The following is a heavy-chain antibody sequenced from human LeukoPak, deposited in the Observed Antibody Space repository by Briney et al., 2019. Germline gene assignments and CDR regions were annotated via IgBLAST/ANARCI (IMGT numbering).Heavy chain of an antibody. CDR2: INPSGGST. D-gene: IGHD6-13*01. V-gene: IGHV1-46*01. CDR1: GHTFTSYY. Sequence: ASVKVSCKASGHTFTSYYMHWVRQAPGQGLEWMGIINPSGGSTSYAQKFQGRVTMTRDTSTSTVYMELSSLRSEDTAVYYCARDIIDAPIAAAGTGMDVWGQGTTVTVSS. CDR3: ARDIIDAPIAAAGTGMDV. J-gene: IGHJ6*02.